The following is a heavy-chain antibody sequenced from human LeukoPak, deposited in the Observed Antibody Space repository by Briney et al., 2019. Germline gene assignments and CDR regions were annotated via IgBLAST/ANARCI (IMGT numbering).Heavy chain of an antibody. D-gene: IGHD6-13*01. V-gene: IGHV3-23*01. J-gene: IGHJ4*02. CDR2: ISGSGDST. CDR3: AKATTAGYSSSWYVY. Sequence: PGGSLRLSCAASGFTFSNYAMSWVRQAPGRGLEWVSGISGSGDSTYYADSVKGRFTISRDNSKNTLYLQMNSLRAEDTAVYYCAKATTAGYSSSWYVYWGQGTLVTVSS. CDR1: GFTFSNYA.